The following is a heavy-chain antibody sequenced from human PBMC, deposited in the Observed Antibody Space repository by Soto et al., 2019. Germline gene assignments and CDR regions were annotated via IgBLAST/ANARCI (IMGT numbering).Heavy chain of an antibody. J-gene: IGHJ3*02. CDR1: GYSISSGYY. Sequence: SETLSLTCTVSGYSISSGYYWGWIRQPPGKGLEWIGSIYHSGSTYYNPSLKSRVTISVDTSKNQFSLKLSSETAADTAVYYCARGPADYDFWSGYYDAFDIWGQGTMVTVSS. CDR2: IYHSGST. D-gene: IGHD3-3*01. CDR3: ARGPADYDFWSGYYDAFDI. V-gene: IGHV4-38-2*02.